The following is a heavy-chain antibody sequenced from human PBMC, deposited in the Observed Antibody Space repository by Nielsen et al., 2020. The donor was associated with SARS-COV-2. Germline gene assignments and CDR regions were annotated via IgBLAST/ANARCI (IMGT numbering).Heavy chain of an antibody. V-gene: IGHV3-21*01. D-gene: IGHD3-22*01. J-gene: IGHJ4*02. CDR1: GFTFSSYS. CDR2: ISSSSSYI. CDR3: ARDYSSGYYYFDY. Sequence: GESLKISCAGSGFTFSSYSMNWVRQAPGKGLEWVSSISSSSSYIYYADSVKGRFTISRDNAKNSLYLQMNSLRAEDTAVYYCARDYSSGYYYFDYWGQGTLVTVSS.